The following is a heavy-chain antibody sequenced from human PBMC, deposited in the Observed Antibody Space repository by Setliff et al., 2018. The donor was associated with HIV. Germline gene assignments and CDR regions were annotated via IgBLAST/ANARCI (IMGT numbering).Heavy chain of an antibody. V-gene: IGHV4-4*07. D-gene: IGHD1-20*01. Sequence: NPSETLSLTCTVSGASISSYYWNWFRQPAGKGLESLGRIYTSGNMIYNPSLKSRVTMSADTSRNQLSLKLSSVTAADTAVYYCARGIGTRYNYCMDVWGLGTTVTVSS. CDR1: GASISSYY. J-gene: IGHJ6*02. CDR3: ARGIGTRYNYCMDV. CDR2: IYTSGNM.